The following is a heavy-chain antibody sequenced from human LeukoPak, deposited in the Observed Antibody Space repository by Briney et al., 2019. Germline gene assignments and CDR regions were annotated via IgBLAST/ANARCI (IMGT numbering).Heavy chain of an antibody. CDR2: IYYSGST. D-gene: IGHD3-10*01. CDR3: ARDRGAGKAYYFDY. J-gene: IGHJ4*02. V-gene: IGHV4-31*03. CDR1: GGSISSGGYY. Sequence: PSQTLSLTCTVSGGSISSGGYYWSWIRQHPGKGLEWIGYIYYSGSTYYNPSLKSRVTISVDTSKNQFSLKLSSVTAADTAVYYCARDRGAGKAYYFDYWGQGTLVTVSS.